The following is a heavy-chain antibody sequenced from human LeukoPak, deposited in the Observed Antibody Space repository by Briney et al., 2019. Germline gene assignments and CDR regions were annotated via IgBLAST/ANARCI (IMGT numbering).Heavy chain of an antibody. D-gene: IGHD7-27*01. CDR1: GGSISSDDYY. CDR2: IYYSGIT. CDR3: ARDSGRPKDAFDI. J-gene: IGHJ3*02. V-gene: IGHV4-30-4*01. Sequence: SQTLSLTCTVSGGSISSDDYYWSWIRQPPGKGLEWIGYIYYSGITYYNPSLKSRVTISVDTSKNQFSLKLSSVTAADTAVYYCARDSGRPKDAFDIWGQGTMVTVSS.